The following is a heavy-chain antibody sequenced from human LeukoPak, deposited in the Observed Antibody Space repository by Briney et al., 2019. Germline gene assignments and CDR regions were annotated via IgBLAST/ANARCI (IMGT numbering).Heavy chain of an antibody. V-gene: IGHV5-51*01. Sequence: HGESLKISFKASGXSFTTYCIVWVRQMPGKGLEWMGIIYPGDSDTTYRPSFQGQVTISADKSISTTYLQWSRLKASDTAMYYCARGGDGYFDYWGQGTLVTVSS. D-gene: IGHD3-10*01. CDR1: GXSFTTYC. J-gene: IGHJ4*02. CDR2: IYPGDSDT. CDR3: ARGGDGYFDY.